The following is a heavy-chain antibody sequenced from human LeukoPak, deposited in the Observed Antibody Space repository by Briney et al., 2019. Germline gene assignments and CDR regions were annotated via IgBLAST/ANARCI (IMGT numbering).Heavy chain of an antibody. CDR2: IWYDGSNK. CDR1: GFTFSSYG. CDR3: ARDRDSSGWYEGFDY. Sequence: GRSLRLSCAASGFTFSSYGMHWVRQAPGKGLEWVAVIWYDGSNKYYADSVKGRFTISRDNSKNTLYLQMNSLRADDTAVYYCARDRDSSGWYEGFDYWGQGTLVTVSS. D-gene: IGHD6-19*01. J-gene: IGHJ4*02. V-gene: IGHV3-33*01.